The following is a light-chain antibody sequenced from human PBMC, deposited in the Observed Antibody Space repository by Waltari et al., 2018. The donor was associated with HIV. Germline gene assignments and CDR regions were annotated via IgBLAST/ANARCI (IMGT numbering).Light chain of an antibody. CDR1: HSLLYSFNNTDY. CDR2: GAS. Sequence: IEVTQSPASLALSMRGRAPMNCKSTHSLLYSFNNTDYLACYQKKPGQPPKLLIYGASTRASGVPARFSGSGSGTNFTLTINGLQAEDVAIYYCQQFYTTTWSFGPGTRVEI. J-gene: IGKJ1*01. CDR3: QQFYTTTWS. V-gene: IGKV4-1*01.